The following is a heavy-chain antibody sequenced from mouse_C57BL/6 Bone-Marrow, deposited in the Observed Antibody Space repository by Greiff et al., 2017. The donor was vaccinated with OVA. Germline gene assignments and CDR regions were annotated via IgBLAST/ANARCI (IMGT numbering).Heavy chain of an antibody. J-gene: IGHJ3*01. D-gene: IGHD1-1*01. CDR1: GYTFTSYW. V-gene: IGHV1-50*01. Sequence: QVQLQQPGAELVKPGASVKLSCKASGYTFTSYWMQWVKQRPGQGLEWIGEIDPSDSYTNYNQKFKGKATLTVDTSSSTAYMQLSSLTSEDSAVYYCAREGGTYCGSSYGAYWGQGTLVTVSA. CDR3: AREGGTYCGSSYGAY. CDR2: IDPSDSYT.